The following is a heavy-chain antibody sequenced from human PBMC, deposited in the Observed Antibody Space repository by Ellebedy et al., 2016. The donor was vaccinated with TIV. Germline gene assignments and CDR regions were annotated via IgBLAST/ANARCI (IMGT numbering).Heavy chain of an antibody. J-gene: IGHJ3*02. V-gene: IGHV3-23*01. CDR1: GFTFSTYV. D-gene: IGHD1-26*01. CDR2: ISGSGGTT. Sequence: GESLKISXAASGFTFSTYVMSWVRQAPGKGLEWVAGISGSGGTTYYAESVKGRFTITRDNSKNTVYLQMNSLRVEDTAVYHCAKDRVGGFADASDIWGQGTMVTVSS. CDR3: AKDRVGGFADASDI.